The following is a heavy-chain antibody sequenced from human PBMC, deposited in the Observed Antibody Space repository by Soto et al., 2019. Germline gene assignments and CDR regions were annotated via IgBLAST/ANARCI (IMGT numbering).Heavy chain of an antibody. J-gene: IGHJ4*02. CDR2: ISGSGDNT. CDR3: ARDLVAKPDY. Sequence: PGGSLRLSCAASGFTFSSYGMHWVRQAPGKGLEWVSLISGSGDNTYYTDSMKGRFTISRDNSKGTVNLQMDSLRAEDTAVYYCARDLVAKPDYWGQGTLVTVS. V-gene: IGHV3-23*01. CDR1: GFTFSSYG. D-gene: IGHD2-21*01.